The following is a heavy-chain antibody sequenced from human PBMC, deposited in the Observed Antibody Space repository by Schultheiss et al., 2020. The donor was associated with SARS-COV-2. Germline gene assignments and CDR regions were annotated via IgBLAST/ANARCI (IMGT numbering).Heavy chain of an antibody. D-gene: IGHD2-21*01. CDR2: ISGSATTT. J-gene: IGHJ4*02. CDR3: AKERQQLIFDY. Sequence: GESLKISCAASGFTFSNDAMSWVRQAPGKGLEWVSGISGSATTTYYADSVKGRFTISRDNSKNTVYLQMNSLRAEDTAIYYCAKERQQLIFDYWGQGTLVTVSS. CDR1: GFTFSNDA. V-gene: IGHV3-23*01.